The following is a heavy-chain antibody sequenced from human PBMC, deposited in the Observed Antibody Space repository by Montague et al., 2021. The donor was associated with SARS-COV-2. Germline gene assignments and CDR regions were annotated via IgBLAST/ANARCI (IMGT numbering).Heavy chain of an antibody. Sequence: SETLPLTCTVSGGSISSYYWSWIRQPPGKGLELIGYIYYSGSTNYNPSLKSRVTISVDTSKNQFSLKLSSVTAADTAVYYCARASITMVRGVTRCYFDLWGRGTLVTVSS. V-gene: IGHV4-59*13. D-gene: IGHD3-10*01. J-gene: IGHJ2*01. CDR1: GGSISSYY. CDR3: ARASITMVRGVTRCYFDL. CDR2: IYYSGST.